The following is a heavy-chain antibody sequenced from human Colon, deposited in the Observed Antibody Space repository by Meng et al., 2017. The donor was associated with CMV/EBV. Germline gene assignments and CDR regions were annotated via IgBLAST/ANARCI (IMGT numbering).Heavy chain of an antibody. CDR3: ARPSSPQYSDYVVL. CDR1: GFTFSSYW. Sequence: GGSLRLSCAASGFTFSSYWMHWVRQVPGKGLEWIARIKSDGTTTTHADSVKGRFTISRDNTKNTLYLQMNSVRGDDTAVYYCARPSSPQYSDYVVLWGQGTLVTVSS. D-gene: IGHD5-12*01. CDR2: IKSDGTTT. V-gene: IGHV3-74*03. J-gene: IGHJ4*02.